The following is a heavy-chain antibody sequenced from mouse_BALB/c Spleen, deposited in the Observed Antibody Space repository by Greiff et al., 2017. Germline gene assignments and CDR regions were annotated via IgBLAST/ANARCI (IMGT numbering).Heavy chain of an antibody. CDR2: ISDGGSYT. J-gene: IGHJ3*01. D-gene: IGHD1-1*01. CDR3: AREGCYGSRTGFAY. V-gene: IGHV5-4*02. CDR1: GFTFSDYY. Sequence: EVQLVESGGGLVKPGGSLKLSCAASGFTFSDYYMYWVRQTPEKRLEWVATISDGGSYTYYPDSVKGRFTISRDNAKNNLYLQMSSLKSEDTAMYYCAREGCYGSRTGFAYWGQGTLVTVSA.